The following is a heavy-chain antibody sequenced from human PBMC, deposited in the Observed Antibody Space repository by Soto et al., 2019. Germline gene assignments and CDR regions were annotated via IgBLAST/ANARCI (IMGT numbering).Heavy chain of an antibody. CDR2: ISSDGSNK. J-gene: IGHJ4*02. D-gene: IGHD2-8*01. CDR3: TRELSSTNL. CDR1: GFTFSTYD. Sequence: QAQLVESGGGVVQPGRSLRLSCAASGFTFSTYDMHWDRQAPGKGLEWLAVISSDGSNKHYADSVKGRFTISRDNSKNTVYLQMDSLRAEDTAMYYCTRELSSTNLWGQGTLVAVSS. V-gene: IGHV3-30*03.